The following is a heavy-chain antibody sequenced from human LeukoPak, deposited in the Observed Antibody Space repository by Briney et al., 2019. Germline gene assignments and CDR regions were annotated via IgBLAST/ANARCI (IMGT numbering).Heavy chain of an antibody. J-gene: IGHJ4*02. V-gene: IGHV4-31*03. Sequence: PSQTLSLTCTVSGCSLSSGGYYWSWIRQHPGKGLERLGHIYYRGSTYYNPSLQSRVTISVDTAKNQCSLKLSSVTAADTAVYFCARGRAYYYGSGSSHFDYWGLGTLVTVSS. CDR1: GCSLSSGGYY. CDR2: IYYRGST. D-gene: IGHD3-10*01. CDR3: ARGRAYYYGSGSSHFDY.